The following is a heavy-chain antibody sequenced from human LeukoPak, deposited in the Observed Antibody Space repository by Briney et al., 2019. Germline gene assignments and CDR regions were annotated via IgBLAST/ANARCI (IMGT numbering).Heavy chain of an antibody. CDR3: AKDESHSMATLDY. V-gene: IGHV3-23*01. D-gene: IGHD2/OR15-2a*01. Sequence: PGGSLRLSCAASGFTFSSYAMNWVRQAPGKGLEWISSISGSGDNTYYADSVKGRFTISRDNSKNTLYLQMNSLRAEDTAVYYCAKDESHSMATLDYWGQGTLVTVSS. J-gene: IGHJ4*02. CDR1: GFTFSSYA. CDR2: ISGSGDNT.